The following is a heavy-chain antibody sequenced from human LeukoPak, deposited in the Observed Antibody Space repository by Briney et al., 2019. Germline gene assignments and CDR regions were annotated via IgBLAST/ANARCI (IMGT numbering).Heavy chain of an antibody. V-gene: IGHV3-30*18. Sequence: GRSLRLSCAASGFTFSSYGMHWVRQAPGKGPEWVAVISYDGSNRYYADSVKGRFTISRDNSKNTLYLQMNSLRAEDTAVYYCAKDRGAITGTTFDYWGQGTLVTVSS. J-gene: IGHJ4*02. D-gene: IGHD1-7*01. CDR2: ISYDGSNR. CDR3: AKDRGAITGTTFDY. CDR1: GFTFSSYG.